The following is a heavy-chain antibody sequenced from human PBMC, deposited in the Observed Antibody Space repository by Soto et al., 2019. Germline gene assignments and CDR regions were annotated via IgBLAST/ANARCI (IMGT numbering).Heavy chain of an antibody. V-gene: IGHV3-15*05. CDR1: GFTFINAW. J-gene: IGHJ4*02. Sequence: GGSLRLSWAASGFTFINAWMSWVRQAPGKGLEWVGHIKSNTDGGTTDYAAPVKGRFTISRDDSKDMLYLQMNSLKTEDTAVYYCATRAAFWISYSFFFDYWGRGTLVTVSS. CDR2: IKSNTDGGTT. CDR3: ATRAAFWISYSFFFDY. D-gene: IGHD3-3*01.